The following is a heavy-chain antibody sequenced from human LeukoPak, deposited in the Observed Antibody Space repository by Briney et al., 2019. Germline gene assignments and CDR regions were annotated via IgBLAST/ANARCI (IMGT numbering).Heavy chain of an antibody. Sequence: GGSLRLSCAASGFTFRSYAMTWVRQAPGKGLEWVSGISGSGGNAYYADSVKGRFTISRDNAKNSLYLQMNSLRAEDTAVYYCASKGCTGGNCKHYFDYWGQGTLVTVAS. D-gene: IGHD2-8*02. CDR3: ASKGCTGGNCKHYFDY. J-gene: IGHJ4*02. CDR1: GFTFRSYA. V-gene: IGHV3-23*01. CDR2: ISGSGGNA.